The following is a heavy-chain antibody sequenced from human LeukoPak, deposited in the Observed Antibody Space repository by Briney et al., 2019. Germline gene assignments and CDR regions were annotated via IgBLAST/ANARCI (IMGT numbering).Heavy chain of an antibody. D-gene: IGHD1-26*01. CDR2: IYPGDSDT. V-gene: IGHV5-51*01. J-gene: IGHJ3*02. CDR1: GYSFTSYW. Sequence: GESLKISCKGSGYSFTSYWIGWVRQMPGKGLEWMGIIYPGDSDTRYSPSFQGQVTISADKSVNTAYLQWSSLKASDTAMYYCARPMEGSYYFHDAFDIWGQGTMVTVSS. CDR3: ARPMEGSYYFHDAFDI.